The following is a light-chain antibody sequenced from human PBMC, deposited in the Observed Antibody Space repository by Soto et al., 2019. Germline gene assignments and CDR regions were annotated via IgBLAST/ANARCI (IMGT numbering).Light chain of an antibody. J-gene: IGLJ2*01. CDR2: YDS. V-gene: IGLV3-21*04. CDR1: NIGGKS. CDR3: QVWDGASDHLVV. Sequence: SYELTQPPSVSVAPGKTASIACGGFNIGGKSVHWYQQKPGQAPVLVMYYDSDRPSGIPERFSGSNFGDTATLTITGVEAGDEADYFCQVWDGASDHLVVFGGGTKLTVL.